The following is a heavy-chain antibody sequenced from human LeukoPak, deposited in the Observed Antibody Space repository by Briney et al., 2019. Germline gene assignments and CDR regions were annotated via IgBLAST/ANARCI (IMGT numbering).Heavy chain of an antibody. V-gene: IGHV1-2*04. CDR2: INPNSGGT. Sequence: GASVKVSCKASGYTFTGYYMHWVRQAPGQGLEWMGWINPNSGGTNYAQKFQGWVTMTRDTSISTAYMELSRLRSDDTAVYYCARDLVVYGDYEGPYYYYYYGMDVWGQGTTVTVSS. CDR1: GYTFTGYY. J-gene: IGHJ6*02. CDR3: ARDLVVYGDYEGPYYYYYYGMDV. D-gene: IGHD4-17*01.